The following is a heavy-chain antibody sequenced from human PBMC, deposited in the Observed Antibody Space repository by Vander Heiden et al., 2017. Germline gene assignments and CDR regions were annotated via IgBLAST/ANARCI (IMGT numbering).Heavy chain of an antibody. CDR2: ISGSGGST. CDR1: GFTFSSYA. D-gene: IGHD2-8*01. Sequence: EVQLLESGGGLVQHGGSLRLSCAASGFTFSSYAMSWVRQAPGKGLEWVSAISGSGGSTYYADSVKGRVTISRDNSKNTLYLQMNSLRAEDTAVYYCAKDSFTNGVCYTLPVDYWGHVTLVAVSS. CDR3: AKDSFTNGVCYTLPVDY. J-gene: IGHJ4*01. V-gene: IGHV3-23*01.